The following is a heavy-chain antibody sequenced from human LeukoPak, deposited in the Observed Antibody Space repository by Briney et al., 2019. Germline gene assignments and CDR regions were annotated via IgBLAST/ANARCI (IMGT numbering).Heavy chain of an antibody. V-gene: IGHV3-74*01. D-gene: IGHD2-2*03. CDR3: ARVGYCSSTSCSFFDY. J-gene: IGHJ4*02. CDR1: GFTFSDYW. Sequence: GGSLRLSCAASGFTFSDYWMHWVRQTPGRGLVWVSRINPDGSDILYADSVKGRFSISRDNAKNMLYLQLNSLRAEDTALYYCARVGYCSSTSCSFFDYWGQGTLVTVSS. CDR2: INPDGSDI.